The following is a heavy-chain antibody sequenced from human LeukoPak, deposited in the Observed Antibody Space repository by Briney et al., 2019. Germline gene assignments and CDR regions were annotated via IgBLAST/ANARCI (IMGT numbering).Heavy chain of an antibody. CDR2: ISDGGSRT. CDR1: GFTVGSSY. CDR3: AKDARRSSGWYFFDH. Sequence: PGGSLRLSCAASGFTVGSSYMGWVRQAPGKGLEWVSAISDGGSRTYYADSVKGRFTISRDNSKNTLHLQMNSLRAEDTAVYYCAKDARRSSGWYFFDHWGQGTLVTVSS. J-gene: IGHJ4*02. D-gene: IGHD6-19*01. V-gene: IGHV3-23*01.